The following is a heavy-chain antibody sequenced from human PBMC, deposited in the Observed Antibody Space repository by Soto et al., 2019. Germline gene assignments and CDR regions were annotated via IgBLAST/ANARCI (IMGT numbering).Heavy chain of an antibody. CDR2: IYYSGST. V-gene: IGHV4-31*03. D-gene: IGHD6-19*01. CDR3: ARDNIAVAGTYDY. J-gene: IGHJ4*02. CDR1: GGSISSGGYY. Sequence: PSETLSLTCTVSGGSISSGGYYWSWIRQHPGKGLEWIGYIYYSGSTYYNPSLKSRVTISVDTSKNQFSLKLSSVTAADTAVYYCARDNIAVAGTYDYWGQGTLVTVSS.